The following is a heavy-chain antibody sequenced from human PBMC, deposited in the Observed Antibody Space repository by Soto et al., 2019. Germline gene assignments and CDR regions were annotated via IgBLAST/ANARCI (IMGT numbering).Heavy chain of an antibody. D-gene: IGHD6-13*01. CDR2: IYYSGST. Sequence: IRQPPGKGLEWIGSIYYSGSTYYNPSLKSRVTISVDTSKXQFXLKLSSVTAADTAVYYCARRKAGNFDYWGQGTLVTVSS. V-gene: IGHV4-39*01. J-gene: IGHJ4*02. CDR3: ARRKAGNFDY.